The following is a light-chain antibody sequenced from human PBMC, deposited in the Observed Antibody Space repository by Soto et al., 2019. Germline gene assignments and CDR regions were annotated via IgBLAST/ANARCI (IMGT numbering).Light chain of an antibody. CDR3: QQYNNWPPLT. V-gene: IGKV3-15*01. CDR1: QSVTSN. J-gene: IGKJ4*01. Sequence: EIVMTQSPATLSVSPWERATLSCRASQSVTSNLAWYQQKPGQAPGLLIYGASTRATGIPARFSGSGSGTEFTLTISGLQSEDFAVYYCQQYNNWPPLTFGGGTKADIK. CDR2: GAS.